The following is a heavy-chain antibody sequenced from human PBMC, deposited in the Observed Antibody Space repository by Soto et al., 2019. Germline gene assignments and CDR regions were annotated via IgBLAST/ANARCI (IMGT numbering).Heavy chain of an antibody. Sequence: PSETLSLTCAVYGGSFSAYYWTWVRRPPGKGLEWIGDICHTGSTSYTPSLKSRVTISVDTSKNHFTLILSSVTAADTAVYYCARGRHWLDYWGPGFLVTVSS. CDR3: ARGRHWLDY. CDR2: ICHTGST. D-gene: IGHD6-19*01. CDR1: GGSFSAYY. J-gene: IGHJ4*02. V-gene: IGHV4-34*01.